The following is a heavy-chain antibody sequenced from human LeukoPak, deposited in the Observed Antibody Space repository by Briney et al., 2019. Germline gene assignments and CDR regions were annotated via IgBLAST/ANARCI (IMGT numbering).Heavy chain of an antibody. J-gene: IGHJ3*02. CDR2: INPDGSTQ. V-gene: IGHV3-7*01. CDR1: GITSRNYW. D-gene: IGHD2-15*01. Sequence: PGGSLRLSCVASGITSRNYWMSWVRQAPGKGLEWVANINPDGSTQNYVHSVKGRFTISRDNAKNSLSLQMNSLRAEDTAVYYCATEPGIGYAFDIWGQGTMVTVSS. CDR3: ATEPGIGYAFDI.